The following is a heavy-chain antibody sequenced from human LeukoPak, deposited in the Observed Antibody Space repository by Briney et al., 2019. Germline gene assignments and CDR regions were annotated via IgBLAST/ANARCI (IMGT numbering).Heavy chain of an antibody. J-gene: IGHJ5*02. CDR1: GFTFSSYG. CDR2: MSYDGSNK. V-gene: IGHV3-30*03. CDR3: ARDSGQSLYCGGDCRPNWFDP. D-gene: IGHD2-21*02. Sequence: GGSLRLSCAASGFTFSSYGMNWVGQAPGKGLEWVAFMSYDGSNKYYADSVKGRFTISRDNSKNTLYLQMNSLRAEDTAVYYCARDSGQSLYCGGDCRPNWFDPWGQGTLVTVSS.